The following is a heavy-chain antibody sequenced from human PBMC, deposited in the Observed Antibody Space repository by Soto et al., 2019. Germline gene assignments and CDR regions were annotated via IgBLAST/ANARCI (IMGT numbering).Heavy chain of an antibody. CDR3: ARGPSGDKVDY. CDR2: IYDGGTT. V-gene: IGHV4-30-4*01. D-gene: IGHD7-27*01. CDR1: GGSISSAAYC. Sequence: SETLSLTCTVSGGSISSAAYCWSWIRQSPDKGLEWIGHIYDGGTTYSSPSLKGRVTISADTSETQFSLKLNSVSAADAAVYYCARGPSGDKVDYWGQGIQVTVSS. J-gene: IGHJ4*02.